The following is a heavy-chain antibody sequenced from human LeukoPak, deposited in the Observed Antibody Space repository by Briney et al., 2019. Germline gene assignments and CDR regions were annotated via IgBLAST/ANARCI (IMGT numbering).Heavy chain of an antibody. V-gene: IGHV4-61*01. J-gene: IGHJ5*02. CDR2: IFHSGNT. D-gene: IGHD3-10*01. CDR1: SDSVNTASYY. CDR3: ARGRYYSSGSDKLDP. Sequence: PSETLSLTCTVSSDSVNTASYYWNWIRQPPGKGLEWIGYIFHSGNTNYNPSLKSRVTISIDTSQNQFSLKLSSVTAADTAVYYCARGRYYSSGSDKLDPWGQGTLVTVSS.